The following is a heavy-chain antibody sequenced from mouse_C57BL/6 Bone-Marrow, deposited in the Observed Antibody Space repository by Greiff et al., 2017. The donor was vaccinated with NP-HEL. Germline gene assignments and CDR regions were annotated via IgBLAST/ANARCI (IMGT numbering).Heavy chain of an antibody. CDR2: ISSGGSYT. CDR1: GFTFSSYG. Sequence: DVHLVESGGDLVKPGGSLKLSCAASGFTFSSYGMSWVRQTPDKRLEWVATISSGGSYTYYPDSVKGRFTISRDNAKNTLYLQMSSLKSEDTAMYYCARGAQATGFAYWGQGTLVTVSA. CDR3: ARGAQATGFAY. D-gene: IGHD3-2*02. V-gene: IGHV5-6*01. J-gene: IGHJ3*01.